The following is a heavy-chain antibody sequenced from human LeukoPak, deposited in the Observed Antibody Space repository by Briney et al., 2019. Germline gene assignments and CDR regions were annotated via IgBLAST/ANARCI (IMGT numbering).Heavy chain of an antibody. V-gene: IGHV4-31*03. J-gene: IGHJ4*02. CDR2: IYHSGTT. Sequence: SETLSFTCTGSGDSMTRGGYYWRWVRQHPGKGLEWVAFIYHSGTTFYNPSLESRATISVDTSQNQFSLKLTSVTAADTAVYARAVDYRNYFDYWGQGTLVTVSS. D-gene: IGHD4-11*01. CDR3: AVDYRNYFDY. CDR1: GDSMTRGGYY.